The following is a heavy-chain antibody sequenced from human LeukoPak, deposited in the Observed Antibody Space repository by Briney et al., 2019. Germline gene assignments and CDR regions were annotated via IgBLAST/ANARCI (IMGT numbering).Heavy chain of an antibody. CDR2: ISGSGGST. V-gene: IGHV3-23*01. Sequence: GGSLRLSCAAPGFTFSSYAMSWVRQAPGKGLEWVSAISGSGGSTYYADSVKGRFTISRDNSKNTLYLQMNSLRAEDTAVYYCAKGGIQLWPFSYYFDYWGQGTLVTVSS. D-gene: IGHD5-18*01. J-gene: IGHJ4*02. CDR3: AKGGIQLWPFSYYFDY. CDR1: GFTFSSYA.